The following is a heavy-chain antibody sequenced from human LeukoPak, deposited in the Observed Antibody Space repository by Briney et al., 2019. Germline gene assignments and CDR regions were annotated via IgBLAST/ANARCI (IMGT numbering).Heavy chain of an antibody. CDR1: GFTCSSYG. J-gene: IGHJ4*02. CDR3: AKDRSLWFGESSFDY. V-gene: IGHV3-30*18. Sequence: GGSLRLSCGASGFTCSSYGMLWGRQAPGEGLEWLAGISYDGSNKYYADSVKGRLTISRDNSKNTLYLQMNSLRAEDTAVYYCAKDRSLWFGESSFDYWGQGTLVTVSS. CDR2: ISYDGSNK. D-gene: IGHD3-10*01.